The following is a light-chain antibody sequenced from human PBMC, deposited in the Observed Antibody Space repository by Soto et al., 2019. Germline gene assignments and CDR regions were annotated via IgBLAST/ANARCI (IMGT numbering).Light chain of an antibody. V-gene: IGKV1-5*01. CDR3: QQYNGPIT. CDR2: DVS. CDR1: QSIAAS. J-gene: IGKJ5*01. Sequence: GDTVTITCRASQSIAASLAWYQHKPGEAPKLLIYDVSSLETGVPSRFSGSGSGTEFTLTINSLQPDDFATYYCQQYNGPITFGQGTRLEIK.